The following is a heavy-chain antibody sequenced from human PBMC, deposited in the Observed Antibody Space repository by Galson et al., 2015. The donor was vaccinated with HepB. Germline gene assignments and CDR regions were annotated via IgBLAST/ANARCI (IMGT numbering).Heavy chain of an antibody. CDR1: GYTFTSYA. CDR2: INAGNGNT. J-gene: IGHJ4*02. Sequence: SVKVSCKASGYTFTSYAMHWVRQAPGQRLEWMGWINAGNGNTRYSQKFQGRVTITRDTSASTAYMELSSLRSEDTAVYYCARDGDYGDYDYWGQGTLVTVSS. D-gene: IGHD4-17*01. CDR3: ARDGDYGDYDY. V-gene: IGHV1-3*01.